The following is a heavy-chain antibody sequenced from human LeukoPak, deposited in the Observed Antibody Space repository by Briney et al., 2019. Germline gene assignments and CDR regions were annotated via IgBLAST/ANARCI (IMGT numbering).Heavy chain of an antibody. Sequence: GGSLRLSCAASGFSFSSYPMHWVRQAPGKGLEWVAVVSEDGNKKFDADFVKGRFTISRDNSKNTLYLQMNSLRAEDTAVYYCARGGGYDYYYYYGMDVWGQGTTVTVSS. CDR3: ARGGGYDYYYYYGMDV. CDR2: VSEDGNKK. J-gene: IGHJ6*02. V-gene: IGHV3-30*07. D-gene: IGHD5-12*01. CDR1: GFSFSSYP.